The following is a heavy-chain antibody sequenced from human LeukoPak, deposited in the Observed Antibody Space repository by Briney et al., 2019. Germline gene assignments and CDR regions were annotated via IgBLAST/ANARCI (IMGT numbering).Heavy chain of an antibody. CDR3: ARAPRDCSSTSCYKGYYYYGMDV. D-gene: IGHD2-2*02. V-gene: IGHV6-1*01. CDR1: GDSVSSNSAA. Sequence: SQTLSLTCAISGDSVSSNSAAWNWIRQSPSRGLEWLGRTYYRSKWYNDYAVSVKSRITINPDTSKNQFSLQLSSVTPEDTAVYYCARAPRDCSSTSCYKGYYYYGMDVWGQGTTVTVSS. J-gene: IGHJ6*02. CDR2: TYYRSKWYN.